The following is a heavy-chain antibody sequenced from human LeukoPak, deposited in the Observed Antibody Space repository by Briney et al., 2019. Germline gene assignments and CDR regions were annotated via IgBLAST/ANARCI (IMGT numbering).Heavy chain of an antibody. CDR2: INPSGGST. CDR3: ARAMYGDYSFDY. Sequence: ASVKVSCKASGYTFTSYYMHWVRQAPGQGLEWMGMINPSGGSTSYAQKFQGRVTMTRDTSTSTVYMELSSLRSEDTAVYYCARAMYGDYSFDYWGQGTLVTVSS. CDR1: GYTFTSYY. J-gene: IGHJ4*02. D-gene: IGHD4-17*01. V-gene: IGHV1-46*01.